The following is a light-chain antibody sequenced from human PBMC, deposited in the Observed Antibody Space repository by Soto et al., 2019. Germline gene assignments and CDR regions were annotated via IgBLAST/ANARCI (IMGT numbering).Light chain of an antibody. CDR3: QQYNDWPLT. Sequence: EVVMTQSPDTLSVSPGERATLSCRASQSVSSNLAWYQQKLGQAPRLLIYGASTRPTGIPARFSGSGSGTEFTLTISSLQSEDSAVYYCQQYNDWPLTFGGGTKVDIK. V-gene: IGKV3D-15*01. CDR1: QSVSSN. CDR2: GAS. J-gene: IGKJ4*01.